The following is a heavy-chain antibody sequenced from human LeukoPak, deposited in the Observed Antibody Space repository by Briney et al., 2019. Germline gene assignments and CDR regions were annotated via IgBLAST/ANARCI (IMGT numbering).Heavy chain of an antibody. D-gene: IGHD2-2*01. Sequence: ASVKVSCKASGYTFTSYDINWVRQATGQGLEWMGWMNPNSGNTGYAQKFQGRVTMTRNTSISTAYMELSSLRSEDTAVYYCARTPAARFPYFDYWGQGTLVTVSS. CDR1: GYTFTSYD. V-gene: IGHV1-8*01. J-gene: IGHJ4*02. CDR2: MNPNSGNT. CDR3: ARTPAARFPYFDY.